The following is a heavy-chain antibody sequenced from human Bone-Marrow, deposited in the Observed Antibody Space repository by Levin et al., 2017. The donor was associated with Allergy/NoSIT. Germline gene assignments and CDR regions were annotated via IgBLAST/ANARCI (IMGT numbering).Heavy chain of an antibody. Sequence: ETLSLTCAASGFTFSSYSMNWVRQAPGKGLEWVSSISSSSSYIYYADSVKGRFTISRDNAKNSLYLQMNSLRAEDTAVYYCARESRISGSFDYWGQGTLVTVSS. D-gene: IGHD3-10*01. J-gene: IGHJ4*02. V-gene: IGHV3-21*01. CDR1: GFTFSSYS. CDR2: ISSSSSYI. CDR3: ARESRISGSFDY.